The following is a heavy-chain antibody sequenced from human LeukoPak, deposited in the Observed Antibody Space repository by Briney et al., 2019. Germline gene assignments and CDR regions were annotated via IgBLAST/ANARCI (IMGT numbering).Heavy chain of an antibody. J-gene: IGHJ4*02. V-gene: IGHV3-30*04. CDR1: GFTFSSYA. D-gene: IGHD2-2*01. Sequence: GGSLRLSCAASGFTFSSYAMHWVRQAPGKGLEWVAVISYDGSNKYYADSVKGRFTISRDNSKNTLYLQMNSLRAEDTAVYYCARDRGAYCSSTSCYVGYWGQGTLVTVSS. CDR3: ARDRGAYCSSTSCYVGY. CDR2: ISYDGSNK.